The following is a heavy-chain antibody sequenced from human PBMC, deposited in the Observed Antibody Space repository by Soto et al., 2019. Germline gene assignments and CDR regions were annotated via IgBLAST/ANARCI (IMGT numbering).Heavy chain of an antibody. CDR3: AREGLYSSSWYRKRAYFDY. Sequence: PGGSLRLSCAASGFTFSDYYMSWIRQAPGKGLEWVSYISSSGSTIYYADSVKGRFTISRDNAKNSLYLQMNSLRAEDTAVYYCAREGLYSSSWYRKRAYFDYWGQGTLVTVSS. J-gene: IGHJ4*02. D-gene: IGHD6-13*01. V-gene: IGHV3-11*01. CDR1: GFTFSDYY. CDR2: ISSSGSTI.